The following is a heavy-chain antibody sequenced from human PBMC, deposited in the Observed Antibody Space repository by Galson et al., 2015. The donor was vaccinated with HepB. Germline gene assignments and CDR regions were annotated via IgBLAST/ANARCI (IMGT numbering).Heavy chain of an antibody. D-gene: IGHD3-3*01. CDR2: ISSSSSYI. CDR3: ARGAFWSGYYLWGEEKDYYYYYGRDV. V-gene: IGHV3-21*01. J-gene: IGHJ6*02. Sequence: SLRLSCAASGFTFSSYSMNWVRQAPGKGLEWVSSISSSSSYIYYADSVKGRFTISRDNAKNSLYLQMNSLRAEDTAVYYCARGAFWSGYYLWGEEKDYYYYYGRDVWGQGTTVTVSS. CDR1: GFTFSSYS.